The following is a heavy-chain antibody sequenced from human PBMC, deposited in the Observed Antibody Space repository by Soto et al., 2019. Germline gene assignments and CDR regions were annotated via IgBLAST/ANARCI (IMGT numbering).Heavy chain of an antibody. CDR3: ERARDYGGNSPRFDY. J-gene: IGHJ4*02. D-gene: IGHD4-17*01. CDR1: GYTFTSYG. Sequence: QVQLVQSGAEVKKPGASVKVSCKASGYTFTSYGISWVRQAPGQGLEWMGWISAYNGNTNYAQKLQGIVTMTSVTSTSTAYMELSSLRSDDTAVYYCERARDYGGNSPRFDYWGQGTLVTVSS. V-gene: IGHV1-18*01. CDR2: ISAYNGNT.